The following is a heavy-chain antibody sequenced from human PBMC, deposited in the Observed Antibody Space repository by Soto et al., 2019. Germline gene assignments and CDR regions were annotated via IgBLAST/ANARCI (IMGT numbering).Heavy chain of an antibody. Sequence: GGSLRLSCAASGFTFSNAWMSWVRQAPGKGLEWVGRIKSKTDGGTTDYAAPVKGRFTISRDDSKNTLYLQMNSLKTEDTAVYYCTTDYPPLHIAAAGVSEGVDYWGQGTLVTVSA. CDR3: TTDYPPLHIAAAGVSEGVDY. J-gene: IGHJ4*02. V-gene: IGHV3-15*01. CDR2: IKSKTDGGTT. D-gene: IGHD6-13*01. CDR1: GFTFSNAW.